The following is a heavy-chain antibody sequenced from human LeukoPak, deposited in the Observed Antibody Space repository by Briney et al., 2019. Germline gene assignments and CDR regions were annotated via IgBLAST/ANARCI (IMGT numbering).Heavy chain of an antibody. CDR2: IKQDGSEK. J-gene: IGHJ4*02. V-gene: IGHV3-7*01. Sequence: PGGSLRLSCAASGFTVSSNYMSWVRQAPGKGLEWVANIKQDGSEKYYVDSVKGRFTISRDNAKNSLYLQMNSLRAEDTAVYYCARGQQLNYWGQGTLVTVSS. CDR1: GFTVSSNY. D-gene: IGHD6-13*01. CDR3: ARGQQLNY.